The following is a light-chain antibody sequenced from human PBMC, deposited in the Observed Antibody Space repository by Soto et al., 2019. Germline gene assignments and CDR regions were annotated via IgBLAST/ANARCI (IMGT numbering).Light chain of an antibody. CDR1: QSISSW. V-gene: IGKV1-5*03. Sequence: QMTKSLATRAASVGDRVTITCRASQSISSWLAWYQQKPGKAPKLLIYKASSLERGVPSRFSGRGSGTEFILTINSLQPDDFATYYCQHYGGMWAFGQGTKVDI. CDR3: QHYGGMWA. CDR2: KAS. J-gene: IGKJ1*01.